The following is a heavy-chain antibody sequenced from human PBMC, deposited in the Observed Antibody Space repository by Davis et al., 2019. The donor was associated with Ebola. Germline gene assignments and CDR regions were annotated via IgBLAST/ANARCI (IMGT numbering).Heavy chain of an antibody. D-gene: IGHD3-10*01. V-gene: IGHV1-69*13. CDR2: IIPIFGTA. CDR3: ARMVQGVIDYYYGMDV. Sequence: SVKVSCKASGGTFSSYASSWVRQAPGQGLEWMGGIIPIFGTANYAQKFQGRVTITADESTSTAYMELSSLRSEDTAVYYCARMVQGVIDYYYGMDVWGQGTTVTVSS. J-gene: IGHJ6*02. CDR1: GGTFSSYA.